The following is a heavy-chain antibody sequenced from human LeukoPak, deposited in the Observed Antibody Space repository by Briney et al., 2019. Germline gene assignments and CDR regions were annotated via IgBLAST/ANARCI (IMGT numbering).Heavy chain of an antibody. J-gene: IGHJ3*02. CDR2: ISAYNGNT. D-gene: IGHD3-22*01. CDR1: GGTFSSYA. V-gene: IGHV1-18*01. Sequence: ASVKVSCEASGGTFSSYAISWVRQAPGQGLEWMGWISAYNGNTNYAQKLQGRVTMTTDTSTSTAYMELRSLRSDDTAVYYCARGYYYDSSGPGRNAFDIWGQGTMVTVSS. CDR3: ARGYYYDSSGPGRNAFDI.